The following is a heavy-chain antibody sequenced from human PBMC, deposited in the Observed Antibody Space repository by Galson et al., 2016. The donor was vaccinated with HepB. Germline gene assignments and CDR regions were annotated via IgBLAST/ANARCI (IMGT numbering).Heavy chain of an antibody. CDR2: IFYTGPT. CDR3: ARHGLVTGVIDP. Sequence: TLSLTCTVSGGSINNGGYYWSWIRQHPEKGLEWIGYIFYTGPTYYQSSPKSRVSISNDTSKNQFSLKLSSLTAADTAVYYCARHGLVTGVIDPWGHGTLVTVSS. D-gene: IGHD6-19*01. CDR1: GGSINNGGYY. V-gene: IGHV4-31*03. J-gene: IGHJ5*02.